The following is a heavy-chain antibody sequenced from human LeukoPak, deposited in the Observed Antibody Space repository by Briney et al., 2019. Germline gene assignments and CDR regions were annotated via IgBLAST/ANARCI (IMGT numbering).Heavy chain of an antibody. D-gene: IGHD6-13*01. CDR3: AKEKDRYSSSWSHFDY. CDR2: ISYEGSNK. V-gene: IGHV3-30*18. Sequence: GGSLRLSCAASGLTFSIYGMTWVRQAPGKGLEWVAVISYEGSNKNYADSVKGRFTISRDNSKNTLYLQMNSLRAEDTAVYYCAKEKDRYSSSWSHFDYWGQGTLVTVSS. J-gene: IGHJ4*02. CDR1: GLTFSIYG.